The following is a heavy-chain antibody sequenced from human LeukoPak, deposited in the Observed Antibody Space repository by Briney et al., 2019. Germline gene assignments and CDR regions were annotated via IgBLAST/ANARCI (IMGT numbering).Heavy chain of an antibody. V-gene: IGHV3-74*01. CDR3: ARGVNRANDY. CDR2: ISTDGSTT. CDR1: GITFSSSW. D-gene: IGHD1/OR15-1a*01. Sequence: GGSLRLSCAASGITFSSSWMHWVRQAPGKGPVWVSHISTDGSTTHYADSVRGRFTISRDNAKNTLYLQMNSLRAEDSAVYYCARGVNRANDYWGQGTLVTVSS. J-gene: IGHJ4*02.